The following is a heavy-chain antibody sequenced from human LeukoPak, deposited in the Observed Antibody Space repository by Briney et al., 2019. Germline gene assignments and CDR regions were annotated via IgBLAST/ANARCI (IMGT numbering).Heavy chain of an antibody. CDR2: IYYSGST. Sequence: SETLSLTCTVSGGSISSSTYHWGWIRQPPGKGLEWIGSIYYSGSTYYNPSLKSRVTISVHTSKNQVSLNLTSLPAADRAVYYCARGYCSSSTCSGVGYMDVWGKGTMVTVSS. D-gene: IGHD2-2*01. V-gene: IGHV4-39*02. CDR1: GGSISSSTYH. CDR3: ARGYCSSSTCSGVGYMDV. J-gene: IGHJ6*03.